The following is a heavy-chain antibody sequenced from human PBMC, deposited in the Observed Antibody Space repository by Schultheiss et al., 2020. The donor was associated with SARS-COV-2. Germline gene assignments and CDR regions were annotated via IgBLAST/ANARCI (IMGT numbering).Heavy chain of an antibody. J-gene: IGHJ4*02. CDR1: GFTFSSYG. Sequence: GESLKISCVGSGFTFSSYGMHWVRQAPGKGLEWVAILSSDESTEYYGDSVTGRSTISRDTSKNMVYLHMRSLRTEDTAVYYCARDGGGEDRGSYNGPLDYWGQGTLVTVSS. CDR3: ARDGGGEDRGSYNGPLDY. V-gene: IGHV3-30*03. D-gene: IGHD1-26*01. CDR2: LSSDESTE.